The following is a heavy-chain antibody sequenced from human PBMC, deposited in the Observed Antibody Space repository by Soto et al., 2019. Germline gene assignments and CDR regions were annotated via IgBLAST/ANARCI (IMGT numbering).Heavy chain of an antibody. J-gene: IGHJ5*02. Sequence: SETLSLTCTVSGGSISSGGYYWSWIRQHPGKGLEWIGYIYYSGSTYYNPSLKSRVTISIDTSKNQFSLKLTSVTAADRAVYYCARLGNLGVRGSYNCFDPGGQGTLVTVS. CDR1: GGSISSGGYY. V-gene: IGHV4-31*03. D-gene: IGHD3-10*01. CDR3: ARLGNLGVRGSYNCFDP. CDR2: IYYSGST.